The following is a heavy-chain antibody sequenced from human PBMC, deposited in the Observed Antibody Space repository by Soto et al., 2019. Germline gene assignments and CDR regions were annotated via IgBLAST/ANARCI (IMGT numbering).Heavy chain of an antibody. CDR1: GFTFSSYW. CDR2: INSDGSST. J-gene: IGHJ4*02. Sequence: GGSLRLSCAASGFTFSSYWMHWVRQAPGKGLVWVSRINSDGSSTSYADSVKGRFTISRDNAKNTLYLQMNSLRAEDTAVYYCARTGEYSSSAPSPFDYWGQGTLVTVSS. V-gene: IGHV3-74*01. D-gene: IGHD6-6*01. CDR3: ARTGEYSSSAPSPFDY.